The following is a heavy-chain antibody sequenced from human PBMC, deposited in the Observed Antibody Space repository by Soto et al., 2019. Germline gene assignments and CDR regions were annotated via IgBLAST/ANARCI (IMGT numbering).Heavy chain of an antibody. D-gene: IGHD1-26*01. V-gene: IGHV1-69*01. CDR2: IIPIFGTA. Sequence: QVQLVQSGAEVTKPGSSVKVSCKASGGTVSSYSINWVRQAPGQGLEWMGEIIPIFGTANYEQKFQGRVTITADESTSTAYKYLSSLRSEDKAVYYCARDGGRHSGGIDYWCQGTLVTVSS. CDR1: GGTVSSYS. CDR3: ARDGGRHSGGIDY. J-gene: IGHJ4*02.